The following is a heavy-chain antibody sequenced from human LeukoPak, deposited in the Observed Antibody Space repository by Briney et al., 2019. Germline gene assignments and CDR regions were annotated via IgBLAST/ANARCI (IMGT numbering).Heavy chain of an antibody. D-gene: IGHD5-24*01. Sequence: GGSLRLSCAASGFTFSSYAMSWVRQAPGKGLEWVSAISGSGGSTYYADSVKGRFTISRDNSKNTLYLQMNSLRAEDTAVYYCAKEGGGLEMVTIMAFDYWGQGTLVTVSS. CDR1: GFTFSSYA. J-gene: IGHJ4*02. CDR2: ISGSGGST. V-gene: IGHV3-23*01. CDR3: AKEGGGLEMVTIMAFDY.